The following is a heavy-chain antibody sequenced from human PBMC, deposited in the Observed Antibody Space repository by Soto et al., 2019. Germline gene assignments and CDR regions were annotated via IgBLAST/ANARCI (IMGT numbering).Heavy chain of an antibody. Sequence: QVQLVESGGGLVKPGGALRLSCAASGFTFSDYYMSWIRQAPGKGLEWVSYISSSSSYTNYADSVKGRFTIYRDNAKNSLCLQMTNLRAEDTAVYYCARDRRSQWLVLGDYYFYGMDVWVQGTTVTVSS. J-gene: IGHJ6*02. CDR3: ARDRRSQWLVLGDYYFYGMDV. V-gene: IGHV3-11*05. D-gene: IGHD6-19*01. CDR1: GFTFSDYY. CDR2: ISSSSSYT.